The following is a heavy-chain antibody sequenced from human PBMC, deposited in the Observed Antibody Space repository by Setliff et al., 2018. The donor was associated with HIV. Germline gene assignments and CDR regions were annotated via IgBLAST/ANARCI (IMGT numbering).Heavy chain of an antibody. Sequence: PGGSLRLSCAASGFPLSSIEVNWARQAPGKGLEWVSYITSSGDASYYTDSVKGRFTISRDNAKNSLDLEMHSLTDEDTAVYYCVRDPGGIFDAFDVWGQGTMVTVSS. CDR1: GFPLSSIE. V-gene: IGHV3-48*02. J-gene: IGHJ3*01. CDR2: ITSSGDAS. CDR3: VRDPGGIFDAFDV. D-gene: IGHD3-3*01.